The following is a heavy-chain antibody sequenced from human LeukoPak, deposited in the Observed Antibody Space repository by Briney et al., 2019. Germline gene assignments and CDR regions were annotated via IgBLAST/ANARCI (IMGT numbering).Heavy chain of an antibody. CDR3: AKDGFPSLGYGDYGIAWQYYGMDV. J-gene: IGHJ6*02. V-gene: IGHV3-9*01. D-gene: IGHD4-17*01. Sequence: GGSLRLSCAASGFTFDDYAMHWVRQAPGKGLEWVSGISWNSGSIGYADSVKGRFTISRDNAKNSLYLQMNSLRAEDTALYYCAKDGFPSLGYGDYGIAWQYYGMDVWGQGTTVTVSS. CDR1: GFTFDDYA. CDR2: ISWNSGSI.